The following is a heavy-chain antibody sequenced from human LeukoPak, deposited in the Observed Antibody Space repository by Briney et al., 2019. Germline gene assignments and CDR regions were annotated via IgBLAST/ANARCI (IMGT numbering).Heavy chain of an antibody. CDR2: INPNSGGT. J-gene: IGHJ3*02. CDR3: ARVGDGLNDGFDI. Sequence: ASVKVSCKASGYTFTGYYMNWVRQAPGQGLEWMGRINPNSGGTNYAQKFQGRVTMTRDTSISTAYMELSRLRSDDTAVYYCARVGDGLNDGFDIWGRGTMVTVSS. CDR1: GYTFTGYY. V-gene: IGHV1-2*06. D-gene: IGHD5-24*01.